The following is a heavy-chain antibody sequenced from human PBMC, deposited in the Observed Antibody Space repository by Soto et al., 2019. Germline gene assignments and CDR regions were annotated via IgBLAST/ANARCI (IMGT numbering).Heavy chain of an antibody. V-gene: IGHV3-23*01. CDR3: AKARSYSYGPLDY. CDR2: ISGSGGSK. D-gene: IGHD5-18*01. CDR1: GFTFSSYA. J-gene: IGHJ4*02. Sequence: GGSLRLSCVASGFTFSSYAMSWVRQAPGKGLEWVSAISGSGGSKYYADSVKGRFTISRDNSKNTLYLQMNSLRAEDTAVYYCAKARSYSYGPLDYWGQGTLVTVSS.